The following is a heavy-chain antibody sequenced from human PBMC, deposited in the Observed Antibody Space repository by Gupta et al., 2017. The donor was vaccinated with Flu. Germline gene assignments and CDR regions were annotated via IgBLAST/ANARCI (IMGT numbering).Heavy chain of an antibody. V-gene: IGHV3-23*01. CDR1: GFIFSNYV. Sequence: EVQLLESGGGQAQPGGSLRLSCDASGFIFSNYVMSWVRQAPGKGLEWVSSISRYDGSTYYADSVKGRFTISRDNSKNTLFLQMNSLTAEDSAKYYCAKAFSTRGFNFYYGMEDWGQGTTVTVSS. CDR2: ISRYDGST. J-gene: IGHJ6*02. CDR3: AKAFSTRGFNFYYGMED. D-gene: IGHD2-2*01.